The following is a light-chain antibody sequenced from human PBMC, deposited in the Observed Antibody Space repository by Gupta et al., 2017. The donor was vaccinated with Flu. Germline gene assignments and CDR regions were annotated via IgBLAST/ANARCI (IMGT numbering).Light chain of an antibody. Sequence: QSALTQPRSVSGSPGQPVTISCTGTSSDVGGYNYVSWYQQHAGKAPKLMISNVSKRPSGVPDRFSGSKSGNTASLTISGLQAEDEADYYCCSYAGTYTYVFGGGTELTVL. V-gene: IGLV2-11*01. CDR3: CSYAGTYTYV. J-gene: IGLJ3*02. CDR1: SSDVGGYNY. CDR2: NVS.